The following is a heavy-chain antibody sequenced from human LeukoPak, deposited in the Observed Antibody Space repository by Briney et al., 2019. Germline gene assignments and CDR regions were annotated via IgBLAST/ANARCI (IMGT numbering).Heavy chain of an antibody. Sequence: GGSLRLSCAASGFTFSDYGMHWVRQAPGKGLEWVAVIWYDGTNRYYADSVEGRFTISRDNSKNTLYLQMNSLRAEDTAVYYCARTRYNSGGGDYWGQGTPVTVSP. CDR1: GFTFSDYG. J-gene: IGHJ4*02. CDR3: ARTRYNSGGGDY. V-gene: IGHV3-33*01. D-gene: IGHD6-19*01. CDR2: IWYDGTNR.